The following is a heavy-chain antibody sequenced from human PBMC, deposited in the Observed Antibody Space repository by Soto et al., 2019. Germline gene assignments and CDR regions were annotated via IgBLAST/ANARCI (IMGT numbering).Heavy chain of an antibody. V-gene: IGHV4-38-2*01. Sequence: SETLSLTCAVSGFSISTGYYWGWIRQPPGKGLEWIATIYHSGTTYSNPSLKSRVTISVDTSKNQFSLKLSSVTAADTAVYYCARGPYYYDSSGYSPDYWGLGTLVTVSS. J-gene: IGHJ4*02. CDR3: ARGPYYYDSSGYSPDY. D-gene: IGHD3-22*01. CDR2: IYHSGTT. CDR1: GFSISTGYY.